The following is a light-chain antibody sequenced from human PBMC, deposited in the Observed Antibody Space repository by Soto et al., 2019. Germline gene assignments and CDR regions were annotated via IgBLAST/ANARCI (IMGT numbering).Light chain of an antibody. V-gene: IGKV1-33*01. Sequence: DFQMTQSPSSLSASVGDRVTITCQASQAISNYLNWYQQKPGKAPKLLIYDASNLETGVPSRFSGSGSGTDFTFTISSLQPEDIATYFCQQYDNLPYTFGQGTKLEIK. CDR3: QQYDNLPYT. CDR2: DAS. J-gene: IGKJ2*01. CDR1: QAISNY.